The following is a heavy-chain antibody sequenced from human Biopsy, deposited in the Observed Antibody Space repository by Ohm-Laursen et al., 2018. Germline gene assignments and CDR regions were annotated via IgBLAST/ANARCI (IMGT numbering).Heavy chain of an antibody. J-gene: IGHJ4*02. V-gene: IGHV4-31*03. CDR2: MHHSGPT. Sequence: SQTLSLTCTVSGDSISSDYYWTWIRQVPGEGLEWIAYMHHSGPTYTYYNPSLKSRVAISVEVSKNLFSLKVSSVTAADTAVYFCTRKPNSLYYFDHWGQGILVTVSS. D-gene: IGHD1-14*01. CDR3: TRKPNSLYYFDH. CDR1: GDSISSDYY.